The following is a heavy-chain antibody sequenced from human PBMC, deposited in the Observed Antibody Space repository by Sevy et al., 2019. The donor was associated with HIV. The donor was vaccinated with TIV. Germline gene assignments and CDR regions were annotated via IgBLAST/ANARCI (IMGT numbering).Heavy chain of an antibody. J-gene: IGHJ4*02. Sequence: ASVKVSCKVSGSTLSQLSMHWVRQAPGKGLEWMGSFDPEDGETIYAQKFQGRLTMTEETSTDTAYMELSSLRSEDTAVYYCATTKDYYDSSGYPFDYWGQGTLVTVSS. CDR1: GSTLSQLS. CDR3: ATTKDYYDSSGYPFDY. CDR2: FDPEDGET. D-gene: IGHD3-22*01. V-gene: IGHV1-24*01.